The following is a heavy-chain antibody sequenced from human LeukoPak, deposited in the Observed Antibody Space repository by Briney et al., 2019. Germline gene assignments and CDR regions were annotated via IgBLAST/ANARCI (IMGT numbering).Heavy chain of an antibody. D-gene: IGHD6-19*01. CDR2: IYSSGTT. Sequence: SETLSLTCTVSGGSISSYYWSWIRQPAGSGLEWIGRIYSSGTTNSNPSLESRVTMSVDMSKNQFSLRLSSVTVADTAVYYCARGSSGWYSIDYWGRGILVTVSS. J-gene: IGHJ4*02. V-gene: IGHV4-4*07. CDR1: GGSISSYY. CDR3: ARGSSGWYSIDY.